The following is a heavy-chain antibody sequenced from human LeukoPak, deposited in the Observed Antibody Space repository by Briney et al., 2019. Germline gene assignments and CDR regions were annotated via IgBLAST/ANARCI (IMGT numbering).Heavy chain of an antibody. J-gene: IGHJ6*03. CDR3: ASSLIHDYGGNRGSYYYMDV. CDR1: GFIFSSYS. CDR2: ISGNTNYI. Sequence: GGSLRLSCAASGFIFSSYSMNWVRQAPGKRLEWVSSISGNTNYIYYADSVRGRFTISRDNAKNTLYLQMNSLRAEDTAVYYYASSLIHDYGGNRGSYYYMDVWGKGTTVTVSS. V-gene: IGHV3-21*04. D-gene: IGHD4-23*01.